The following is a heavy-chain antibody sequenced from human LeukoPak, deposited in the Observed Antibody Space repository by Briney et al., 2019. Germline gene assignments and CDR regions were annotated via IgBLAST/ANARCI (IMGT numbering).Heavy chain of an antibody. D-gene: IGHD3-22*01. J-gene: IGHJ4*02. V-gene: IGHV4-61*05. CDR2: IYYSGST. CDR3: ARRWLLTTFDY. CDR1: GGSISSGGYY. Sequence: TSETLSLTCTISGGSISSGGYYWSWIRQPPGKGLEWIGYIYYSGSTNYNPSLKSRVTISVDKSKNQFSLKLSSVTAADTAVYYCARRWLLTTFDYWGQGTLVTVSS.